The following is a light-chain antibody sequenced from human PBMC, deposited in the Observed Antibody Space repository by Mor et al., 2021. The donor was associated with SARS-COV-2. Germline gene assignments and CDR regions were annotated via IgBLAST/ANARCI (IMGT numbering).Light chain of an antibody. CDR2: DVF. Sequence: QHPGEVPKLMIYDVFRRPSGVPDRVSGSKSGNTASLTISGLQAEDEAAYYCHSYAGSSSFVFGTGTEVT. J-gene: IGLJ1*01. V-gene: IGLV2-11*03. CDR3: HSYAGSSSFV.